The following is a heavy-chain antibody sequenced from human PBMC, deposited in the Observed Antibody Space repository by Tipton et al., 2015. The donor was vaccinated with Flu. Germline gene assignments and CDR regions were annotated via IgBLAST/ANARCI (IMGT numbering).Heavy chain of an antibody. D-gene: IGHD6-13*01. V-gene: IGHV4-34*01. Sequence: TLSPTCAVYGGSFSGYYWSWIRQPPGKGLEWIGEINHSGSTNYNPSLKSRVTISVDTSKNQFSLKLSSVTAADTAVYYCARHSALDSSSWALDYWGQGTLVTVSS. J-gene: IGHJ4*02. CDR2: INHSGST. CDR3: ARHSALDSSSWALDY. CDR1: GGSFSGYY.